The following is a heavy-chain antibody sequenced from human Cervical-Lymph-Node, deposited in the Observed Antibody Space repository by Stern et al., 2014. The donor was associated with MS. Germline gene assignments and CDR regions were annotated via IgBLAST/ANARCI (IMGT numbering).Heavy chain of an antibody. CDR3: ARQRYFDY. V-gene: IGHV5-51*01. CDR1: GYTFPSYW. J-gene: IGHJ4*02. CDR2: IFPGGSDI. Sequence: EVQLVQSGPEVKRPGESLKISCQASGYTFPSYWIGWGRQMPGKGLEWIAIIFPGGSDIRYSPSFQGQVTISADKSSSPAYLQWNNLKASDTAIYYCARQRYFDYWGQGTLVTVSS.